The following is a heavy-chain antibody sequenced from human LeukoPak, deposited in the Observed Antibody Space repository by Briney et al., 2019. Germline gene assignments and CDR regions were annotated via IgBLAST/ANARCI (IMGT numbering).Heavy chain of an antibody. V-gene: IGHV4-38-2*02. CDR3: ARVHYDILTGPLGDAFDI. D-gene: IGHD3-9*01. J-gene: IGHJ3*02. CDR1: GYSISSGYY. Sequence: SETLSLTCTVSGYSISSGYYWGWIRQPPGKGLEWIGSIYHSGSTYYNPSLKSRVTISVDTSKNQFSLKLSSVTAADTAVYYCARVHYDILTGPLGDAFDIWGQGTMVTVSS. CDR2: IYHSGST.